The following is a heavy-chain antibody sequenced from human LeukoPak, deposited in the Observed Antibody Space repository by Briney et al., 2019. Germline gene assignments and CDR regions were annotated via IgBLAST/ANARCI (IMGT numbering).Heavy chain of an antibody. Sequence: PGGSLRLSCAASGFTVSSNYMTWVRQAPGKGLEWVSYISSSSSTIYYAESVKGRLTISRDNAKNSLYLELDSLRDEDTAVYYCARDAGTANDAFDVWGQGTMVTVSS. V-gene: IGHV3-48*02. D-gene: IGHD1-1*01. CDR2: ISSSSSTI. CDR3: ARDAGTANDAFDV. CDR1: GFTVSSNY. J-gene: IGHJ3*01.